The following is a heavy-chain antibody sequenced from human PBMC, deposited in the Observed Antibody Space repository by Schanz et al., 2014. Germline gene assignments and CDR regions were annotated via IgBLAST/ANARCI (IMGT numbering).Heavy chain of an antibody. D-gene: IGHD2-2*01. CDR3: AKVAPAATYLDS. V-gene: IGHV3-48*04. J-gene: IGHJ4*02. CDR1: GFTFSDYG. Sequence: EVQVVESGGGLVQPGGSLRLSCAASGFTFSDYGMSWVRQAPGKGLEWISYISTTSSNIYYGDSVKGRFTISRDNAKNSLFLQMNSLSAEDTAVYYCAKVAPAATYLDSWGLGTLVTVSS. CDR2: ISTTSSNI.